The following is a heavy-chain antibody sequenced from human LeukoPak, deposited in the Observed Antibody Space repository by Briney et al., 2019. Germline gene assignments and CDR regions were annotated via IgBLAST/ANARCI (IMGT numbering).Heavy chain of an antibody. CDR2: INHSGST. D-gene: IGHD6-19*01. V-gene: IGHV4-34*01. CDR3: ASRYSSGWYLDY. CDR1: GGSFSGYY. Sequence: PSETLSLTCAVYGGSFSGYYWSRISQPPGKGREWIGEINHSGSTNYNLSLKSRVTISVDTSKNQFSLKLSSVTAADTAVYYCASRYSSGWYLDYWGQGTLVTVSS. J-gene: IGHJ4*02.